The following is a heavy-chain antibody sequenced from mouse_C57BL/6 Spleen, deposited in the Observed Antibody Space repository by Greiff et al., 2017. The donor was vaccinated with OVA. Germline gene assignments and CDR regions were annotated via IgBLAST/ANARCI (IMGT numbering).Heavy chain of an antibody. J-gene: IGHJ2*01. D-gene: IGHD1-2*01. V-gene: IGHV1-85*01. CDR1: GYTFTSYD. CDR2: IYPRAGST. CDR3: AKRALPFDY. Sequence: QVQLKESGPELVKPGASVKLSCKASGYTFTSYDINWVKQRPGQGLEWIGWIYPRAGSTKYNEKFKGKATLTVDTSSSTAYMELHSLTSEDSAVYFCAKRALPFDYWGQGTTLTVSS.